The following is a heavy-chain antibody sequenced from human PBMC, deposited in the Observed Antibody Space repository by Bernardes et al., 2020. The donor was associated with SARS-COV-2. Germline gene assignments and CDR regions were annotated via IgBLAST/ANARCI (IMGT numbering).Heavy chain of an antibody. J-gene: IGHJ6*02. Sequence: GGSLRLSCAASGFTLNNFGIHWVRQAPGKGLEWVSLISYEGRKEFYADFVRGRFSISRDNSKRAVYLQMNSLGPEDTAVYYCAKRKQIFHLSEWDVGMDVWGRGTTVTVS. V-gene: IGHV3-30*18. CDR2: ISYEGRKE. D-gene: IGHD1-26*01. CDR1: GFTLNNFG. CDR3: AKRKQIFHLSEWDVGMDV.